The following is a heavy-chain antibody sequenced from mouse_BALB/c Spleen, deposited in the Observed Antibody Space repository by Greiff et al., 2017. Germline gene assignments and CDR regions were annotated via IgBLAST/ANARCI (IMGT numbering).Heavy chain of an antibody. CDR2: IWGGGST. Sequence: VQGVESGPGLVAPSQSLSITCTVSGFSLTSYGVHWVRQPPGKGLEWLGMIWGGGSTDYNSALKSRLSISKDNSKSQVFLKMNSLQTDDTAMYYCARNDDEAMDYWGQGTSVTVSS. CDR3: ARNDDEAMDY. D-gene: IGHD2-12*01. CDR1: GFSLTSYG. J-gene: IGHJ4*01. V-gene: IGHV2-6-4*01.